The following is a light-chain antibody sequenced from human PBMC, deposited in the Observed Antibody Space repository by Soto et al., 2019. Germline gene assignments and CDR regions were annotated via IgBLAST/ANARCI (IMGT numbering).Light chain of an antibody. CDR3: QQLNSYPLT. CDR2: AAS. V-gene: IGKV1-9*01. CDR1: QGISSY. J-gene: IGKJ4*01. Sequence: DIQLTQSPSFLSASVGDRVTMTCRAIQGISSYLAWYQQKPGKAPKLLIYAASTLQSGVPSRFSGSGSGTEFTLTISSLQPEDFATYYCQQLNSYPLTFGGGTKVEIK.